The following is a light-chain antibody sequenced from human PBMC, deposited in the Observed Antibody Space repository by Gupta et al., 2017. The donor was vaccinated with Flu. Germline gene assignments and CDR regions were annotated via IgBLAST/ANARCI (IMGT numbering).Light chain of an antibody. V-gene: IGLV8-61*01. CDR3: VLYLGRGISV. CDR2: STN. J-gene: IGLJ3*02. Sequence: QTVVTQEPSFSVSPGGTVTLTCRLSSGSVSTDYYPSWYQQTPGPAPRTLIYSTNTRSSGVPDRFSGSILGNKAALTITGAQADDESDYYCVLYLGRGISVFGGGTKLTVL. CDR1: SGSVSTDYY.